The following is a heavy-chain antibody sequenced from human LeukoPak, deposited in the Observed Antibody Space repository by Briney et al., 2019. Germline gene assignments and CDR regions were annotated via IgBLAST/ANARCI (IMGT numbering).Heavy chain of an antibody. D-gene: IGHD1-14*01. CDR3: ARSPAGANYYLDV. CDR1: EFTFSSYT. Sequence: GGSLRLSCAASEFTFSSYTMNWVRQAPGKGLEWVSSISSSSSYIHYVDSVKGRFTISRDNAENSLYLQMNSLRAEDTAVYYCARSPAGANYYLDVWGKGTTVTISS. J-gene: IGHJ6*03. CDR2: ISSSSSYI. V-gene: IGHV3-21*01.